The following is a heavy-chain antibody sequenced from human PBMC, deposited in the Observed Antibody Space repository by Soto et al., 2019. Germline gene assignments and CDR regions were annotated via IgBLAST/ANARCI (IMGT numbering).Heavy chain of an antibody. V-gene: IGHV1-69*04. J-gene: IGHJ4*02. CDR2: IIPILGIA. Sequence: SVKVACKASGYTFTSYYIHWVRQAPGQGLEWMGRIIPILGIANYAQKFQGRVTITADKSTSTAYMELSSLRSEDTAVYYCARDPFGYSGYSDYWGQGTLVTVS. CDR1: GYTFTSYY. D-gene: IGHD5-12*01. CDR3: ARDPFGYSGYSDY.